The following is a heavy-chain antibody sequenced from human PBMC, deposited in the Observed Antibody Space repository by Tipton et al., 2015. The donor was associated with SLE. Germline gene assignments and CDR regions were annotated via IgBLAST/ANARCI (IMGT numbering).Heavy chain of an antibody. CDR2: ISNSGGKT. V-gene: IGHV3-23*01. J-gene: IGHJ4*02. CDR1: GFTFSSYA. D-gene: IGHD2-21*01. Sequence: GSLRLSCAASGFTFSSYAVSWVRQAPGKGLEWVSAISNSGGKTYYADSVKGRFTISRDNSKNTLYLQMNILRAEDTAVYYCGKETGTIVVADYWGQGTLVTVSS. CDR3: GKETGTIVVADY.